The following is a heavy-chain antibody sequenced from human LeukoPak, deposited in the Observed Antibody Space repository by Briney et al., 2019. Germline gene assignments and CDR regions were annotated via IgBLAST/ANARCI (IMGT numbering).Heavy chain of an antibody. CDR2: INPNSGGT. V-gene: IGHV1-2*02. CDR3: ARDRGLVVAATWWFDP. D-gene: IGHD2-15*01. Sequence: ASVKVSCKASGYTFTGYYMHWARQAPGQGLEWMGWINPNSGGTNYAQKFQGRVTMTRDTSISTAYMELSRLRSDDTAVYYCARDRGLVVAATWWFDPWGQGTLVTVSS. CDR1: GYTFTGYY. J-gene: IGHJ5*02.